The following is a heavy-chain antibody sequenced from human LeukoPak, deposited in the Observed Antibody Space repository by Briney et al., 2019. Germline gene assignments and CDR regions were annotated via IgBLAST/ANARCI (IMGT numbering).Heavy chain of an antibody. Sequence: GGSLRLSCAASGFTFSSYAMSWVRQAPGKGLEWVSVIYSGGSTYYADSVKGRFTISRDNSKNTLYLQMNSLRAEDTAVYYCASYSGYDWGPFDYWGQGTLVTVSS. CDR2: IYSGGST. CDR3: ASYSGYDWGPFDY. CDR1: GFTFSSYA. J-gene: IGHJ4*02. V-gene: IGHV3-66*01. D-gene: IGHD5-12*01.